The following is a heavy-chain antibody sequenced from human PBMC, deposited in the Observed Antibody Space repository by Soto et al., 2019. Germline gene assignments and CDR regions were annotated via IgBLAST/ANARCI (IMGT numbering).Heavy chain of an antibody. CDR1: GFTFGDYA. Sequence: GGSLRLSCTASGFTFGDYAMSWVRQAPGKGLEWVGFIRSKAYGGTTEYAASVKGRFTISRDDSKSIAYLQMNSLKTEDTAVYYCTRDIGIAAAGTPLDYWGQGTLVTVSS. V-gene: IGHV3-49*04. J-gene: IGHJ4*02. D-gene: IGHD6-13*01. CDR2: IRSKAYGGTT. CDR3: TRDIGIAAAGTPLDY.